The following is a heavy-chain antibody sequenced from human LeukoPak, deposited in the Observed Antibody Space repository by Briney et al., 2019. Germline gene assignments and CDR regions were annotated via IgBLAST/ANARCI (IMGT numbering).Heavy chain of an antibody. CDR1: GFTFSSYW. J-gene: IGHJ6*03. D-gene: IGHD3-3*01. CDR2: IKQDGSEK. V-gene: IGHV3-7*01. Sequence: GGSLRLSCAASGFTFSSYWMSWVRQAPGKGLEWVANIKQDGSEKYYVDSVKGRFTISRDNAKNSLYLQMNSLRAEDTAVYYCAREPIFGVVMTSYYMDVWGKGTTVTVSS. CDR3: AREPIFGVVMTSYYMDV.